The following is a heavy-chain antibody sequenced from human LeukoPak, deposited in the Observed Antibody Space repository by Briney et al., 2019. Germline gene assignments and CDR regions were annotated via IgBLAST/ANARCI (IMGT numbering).Heavy chain of an antibody. CDR3: GKPRSKFLGGWLNVFDY. Sequence: GGSLRLSCTPSGFAFGNFAMSWVRQAPGKGLEWVAFIRYDGSNKYYADSVKGRFTISRDNSKNALFLQMNSLRPEDTEVYYCGKPRSKFLGGWLNVFDYWGEGTLVTVSS. D-gene: IGHD3-22*01. V-gene: IGHV3-30*02. CDR2: IRYDGSNK. J-gene: IGHJ4*02. CDR1: GFAFGNFA.